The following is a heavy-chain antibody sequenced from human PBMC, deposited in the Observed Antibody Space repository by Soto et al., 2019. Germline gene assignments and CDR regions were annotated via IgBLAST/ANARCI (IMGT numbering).Heavy chain of an antibody. Sequence: GSLRLSCAASGFTFSSYGMHWVRQAPGKGLEWVAVIWYDGSNKYYADSVKGRFTISRDNSKNTLYLQMNSLRAEDTAVYYWARDGDYYDSSGPYYFDYWGQGTLVTVSS. J-gene: IGHJ4*02. CDR2: IWYDGSNK. CDR1: GFTFSSYG. CDR3: ARDGDYYDSSGPYYFDY. D-gene: IGHD3-22*01. V-gene: IGHV3-33*01.